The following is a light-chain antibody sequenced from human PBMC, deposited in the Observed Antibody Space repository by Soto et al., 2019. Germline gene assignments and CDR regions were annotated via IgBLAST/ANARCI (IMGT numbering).Light chain of an antibody. J-gene: IGLJ1*01. CDR2: EVN. V-gene: IGLV2-14*01. CDR3: SSYTSSRIYI. CDR1: SSDIGAYNY. Sequence: QSALTQPASVSGSPGQSITISCTGTSSDIGAYNYVSWYQHHPGKAPKLIIYEVNNRPSGVSNRFSGSKSGNTASLTISGLQAEDEADYYCSSYTSSRIYIFGTGTKV.